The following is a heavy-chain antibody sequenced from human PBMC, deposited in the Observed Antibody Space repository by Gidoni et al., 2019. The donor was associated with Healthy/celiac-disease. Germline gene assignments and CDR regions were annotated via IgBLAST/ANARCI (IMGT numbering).Heavy chain of an antibody. J-gene: IGHJ4*02. CDR2: ISAYNGNT. CDR1: GYTFPSHG. CDR3: ARDPPGGQLWLPHFDY. V-gene: IGHV1-18*01. Sequence: QVQLVQSGAEVKKPGASVKVSCKASGYTFPSHGIRWVRQAPGQGLEWMGWISAYNGNTNYAQKLQGRVNMTTDTSTSTAYMELRSLRYDDTAVYYCARDPPGGQLWLPHFDYWGQGTLVTVSS. D-gene: IGHD5-18*01.